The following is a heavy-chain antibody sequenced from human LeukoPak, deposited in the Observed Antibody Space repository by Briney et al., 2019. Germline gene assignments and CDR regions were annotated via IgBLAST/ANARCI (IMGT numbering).Heavy chain of an antibody. CDR1: GYTFTGYY. J-gene: IGHJ4*02. CDR2: INPNSGGT. CDR3: AREVGITMIVAP. D-gene: IGHD3-22*01. Sequence: ASVKVSCKASGYTFTGYYMHWVRQAPGQGLEWMGWINPNSGGTNYAQKFQGRVTMTRDTFISTAYTELSRLRSDDTAVYYCAREVGITMIVAPWGQGTLVTVSS. V-gene: IGHV1-2*02.